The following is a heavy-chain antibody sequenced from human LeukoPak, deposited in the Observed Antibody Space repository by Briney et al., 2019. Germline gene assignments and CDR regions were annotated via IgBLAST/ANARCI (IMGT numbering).Heavy chain of an antibody. J-gene: IGHJ4*02. CDR3: ARDSRGSSWFFDY. D-gene: IGHD6-13*01. V-gene: IGHV3-48*03. CDR1: GFTFSSYE. CDR2: ISSSGRTF. Sequence: PGGSLRLSCAASGFTFSSYEMNWVRQAPGKGLEWVSYISSSGRTFYYADSVKGRFTIFRDNGKNSLYLQMNSLRVEDTAVYYCARDSRGSSWFFDYWGQGALVTVSS.